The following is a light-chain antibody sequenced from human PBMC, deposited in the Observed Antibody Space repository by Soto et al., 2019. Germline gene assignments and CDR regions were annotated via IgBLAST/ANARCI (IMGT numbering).Light chain of an antibody. CDR1: NREVGSYNL. CDR3: SSYTTTSTLV. V-gene: IGLV2-14*01. CDR2: EVR. J-gene: IGLJ3*02. Sequence: QSALTQPASGSGSPGQSITIACTGTNREVGSYNLVSGYQQRPGEAPKLIISEVRNRPSGISYRFTGSKSGNTASLTISGLQAEDEADYYCSSYTTTSTLVFGGGTKLTVL.